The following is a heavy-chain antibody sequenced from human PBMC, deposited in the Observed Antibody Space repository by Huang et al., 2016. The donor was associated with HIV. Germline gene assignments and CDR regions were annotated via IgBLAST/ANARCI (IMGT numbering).Heavy chain of an antibody. D-gene: IGHD3-22*01. J-gene: IGHJ4*02. CDR2: ISYTGSNI. CDR1: GFTFTNYA. Sequence: QVQLVESGGGVVQPGRSLRLSCAASGFTFTNYAMHWVRQAPGKGLDGVTFISYTGSNIYYTDSVKCRFSISRDNSKSTMFLHMNRLRFEDTAVYYCARGRDGRSGFYFGDFDNWGQGILVTVSS. CDR3: ARGRDGRSGFYFGDFDN. V-gene: IGHV3-30*04.